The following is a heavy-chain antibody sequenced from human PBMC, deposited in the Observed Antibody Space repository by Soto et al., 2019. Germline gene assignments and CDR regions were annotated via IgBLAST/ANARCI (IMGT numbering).Heavy chain of an antibody. CDR1: GFTVSSNY. J-gene: IGHJ6*02. CDR3: ASHYGSGSSYYYGMDV. V-gene: IGHV3-53*01. CDR2: IYSGGST. D-gene: IGHD3-10*01. Sequence: PGGSLRLSCAASGFTVSSNYMSWVRQAPGKGLEWVSVIYSGGSTYYADSVKGRFTISRDNSKNTLYLQMNSLRAEDTAVYYCASHYGSGSSYYYGMDVWGQGTTVTVSS.